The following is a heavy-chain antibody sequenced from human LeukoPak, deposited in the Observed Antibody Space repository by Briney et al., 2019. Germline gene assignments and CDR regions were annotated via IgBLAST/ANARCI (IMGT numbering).Heavy chain of an antibody. CDR1: GFAFSNYW. D-gene: IGHD2-2*02. Sequence: QPGGSLRLSCAASGFAFSNYWMSWIRQAPGKGLEWVANIKQDGSERNYVGSVKGRFTISRDNAKNSLYLQMNSLRAEDTAVYYCARDAPYTPGGDCWGQGSLVTVSS. V-gene: IGHV3-7*03. CDR3: ARDAPYTPGGDC. CDR2: IKQDGSER. J-gene: IGHJ4*02.